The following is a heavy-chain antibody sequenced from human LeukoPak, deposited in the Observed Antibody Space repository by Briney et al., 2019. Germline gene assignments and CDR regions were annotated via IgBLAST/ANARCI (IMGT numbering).Heavy chain of an antibody. CDR1: GGSISSSSYY. CDR2: IYYSGST. Sequence: SETLSLTCTVSGGSISSSSYYWGWIRQPPGKGLEWIGSIYYSGSTYYNPSLKSRVTISVDTSKNQFSLKLSSVTAADTAVYYCARRFEVVDYFDYWGQGTLVTVSS. V-gene: IGHV4-39*01. J-gene: IGHJ4*02. CDR3: ARRFEVVDYFDY. D-gene: IGHD2-21*01.